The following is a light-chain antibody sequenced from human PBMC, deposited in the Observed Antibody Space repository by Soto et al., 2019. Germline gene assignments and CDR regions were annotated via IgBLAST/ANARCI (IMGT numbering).Light chain of an antibody. Sequence: DIVMTQSPDSLAVSLGERATINCKSSQSVLYSSNNKNHLAWYQQKPGQPPKLLIYWASTRESGVPDRFSGSGSGTDFTLTISNLQTEDVAVDYCQQYYSLPLTFGPGTKVDIK. CDR2: WAS. CDR1: QSVLYSSNNKNH. CDR3: QQYYSLPLT. V-gene: IGKV4-1*01. J-gene: IGKJ3*01.